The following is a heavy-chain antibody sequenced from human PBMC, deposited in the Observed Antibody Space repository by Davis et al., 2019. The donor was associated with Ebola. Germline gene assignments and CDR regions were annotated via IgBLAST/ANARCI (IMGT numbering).Heavy chain of an antibody. V-gene: IGHV3-21*01. CDR1: GVTFRNYV. CDR2: ISTTSDYK. CDR3: AKDRSAIPLVQGVVFDS. J-gene: IGHJ5*01. D-gene: IGHD3-10*01. Sequence: GGSLRLSCAVSGVTFRNYVMSWVRQAPGKGLEWVSSISTTSDYKYHADSVRGRFTISRDDVKNTLHLQMNSLRADDTGVYFCAKDRSAIPLVQGVVFDSWGQGILVTVSS.